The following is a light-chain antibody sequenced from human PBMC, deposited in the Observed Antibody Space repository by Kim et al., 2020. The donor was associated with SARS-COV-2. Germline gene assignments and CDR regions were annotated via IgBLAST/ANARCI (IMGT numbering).Light chain of an antibody. Sequence: ADEGERGNNTCRESQDIRNDIGWYQKNPGRAPKSQIYGASSLKSGVPSRFSGSGSGTEFTLTISSLQPEDFATYFCLQHNTYPITFGQGTRLEIK. CDR2: GAS. V-gene: IGKV1-17*01. J-gene: IGKJ5*01. CDR3: LQHNTYPIT. CDR1: QDIRND.